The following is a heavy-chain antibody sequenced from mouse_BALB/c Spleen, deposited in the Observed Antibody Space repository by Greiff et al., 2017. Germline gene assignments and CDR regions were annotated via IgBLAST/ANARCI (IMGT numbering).Heavy chain of an antibody. V-gene: IGHV5-12-1*01. CDR3: ASRSTMMFAY. J-gene: IGHJ3*01. CDR1: GFAFSSYD. Sequence: EVMLVESGGGLVKPGGSLKLSCAASGFAFSSYDMSWVRQTPEKRLEWVAYISSGGGSTYYPDTVKGRFTISRDNAKNTLYLQMSSLKSEDTAMYYCASRSTMMFAYWGQGTLVTVSA. D-gene: IGHD2-4*01. CDR2: ISSGGGST.